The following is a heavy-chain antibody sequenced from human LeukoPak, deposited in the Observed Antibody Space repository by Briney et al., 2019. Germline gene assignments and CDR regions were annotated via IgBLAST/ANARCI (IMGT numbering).Heavy chain of an antibody. CDR1: GGSISSYS. Sequence: SETLSLTCTVSGGSISSYSWNWLRQPPGKGLEWIGYIYYSGRTDNNPSLKSRVTMSIDTSKNQFSLKVTSVTAADTAVYYCGRRRVESATITEDNWFDPWGQGTMVSVSS. D-gene: IGHD5-24*01. CDR2: IYYSGRT. V-gene: IGHV4-59*08. J-gene: IGHJ5*02. CDR3: GRRRVESATITEDNWFDP.